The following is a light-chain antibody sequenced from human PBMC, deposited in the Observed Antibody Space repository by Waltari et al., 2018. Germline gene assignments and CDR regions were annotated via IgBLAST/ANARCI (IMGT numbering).Light chain of an antibody. Sequence: QSVLTQPPSASGTPGQRVTISCSGSSSQPGTNVVNWYQQVPGTAPKLLIYRNDLRPSGVPDRFSASKSGTSASLAISGLQSEDEAEYYCASWDDSLNGHWVFGGGTKVTVL. CDR3: ASWDDSLNGHWV. CDR1: SSQPGTNV. J-gene: IGLJ3*02. V-gene: IGLV1-44*01. CDR2: RND.